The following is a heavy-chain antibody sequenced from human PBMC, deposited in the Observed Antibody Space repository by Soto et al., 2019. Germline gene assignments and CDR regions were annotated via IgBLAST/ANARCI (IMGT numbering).Heavy chain of an antibody. J-gene: IGHJ4*02. CDR2: IFTAGDT. CDR1: GXTFSGFE. V-gene: IGHV3-13*01. D-gene: IGHD2-15*01. Sequence: GSLRLACEASGXTFSGFEMHWVRQPTGKGLELVSTIFTAGDTYYAVSVKGRFTISRDNAKNSLSLQMNSLRAGDTDVYFCARGQEVGAHFFDSWGQGTQGTVSS. CDR3: ARGQEVGAHFFDS.